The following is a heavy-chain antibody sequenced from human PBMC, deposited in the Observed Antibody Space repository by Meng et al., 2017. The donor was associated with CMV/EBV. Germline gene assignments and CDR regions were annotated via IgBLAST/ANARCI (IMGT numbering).Heavy chain of an antibody. J-gene: IGHJ4*02. CDR2: IYYSGST. D-gene: IGHD1-1*01. Sequence: GSLRLSCTVSGGSISSSSYYWGWIRQPPGKGLEWIGSIYYSGSTYYNPSLKSRVTISVDTSKNQFSLKLSSVTAADTAVYYCASGPNWNYFDYWGQGTLVTVSS. V-gene: IGHV4-39*07. CDR1: GGSISSSSYY. CDR3: ASGPNWNYFDY.